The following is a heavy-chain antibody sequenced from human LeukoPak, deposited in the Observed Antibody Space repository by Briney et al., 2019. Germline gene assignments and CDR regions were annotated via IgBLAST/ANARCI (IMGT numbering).Heavy chain of an antibody. CDR2: IYYSGST. CDR3: ARLVYGYIGTGAFDI. Sequence: SETLSLTCTVSGGSISSYYWSWIRQPPGKGLEWIGYIYYSGSTNYNPSLKSRVTISVDTSKNQFSLKLSSVTAADTAVYYCARLVYGYIGTGAFDIWGQGTMVTVSS. V-gene: IGHV4-59*08. CDR1: GGSISSYY. D-gene: IGHD2-8*01. J-gene: IGHJ3*02.